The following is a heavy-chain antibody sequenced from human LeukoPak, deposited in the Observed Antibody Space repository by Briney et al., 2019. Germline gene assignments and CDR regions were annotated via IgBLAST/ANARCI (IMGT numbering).Heavy chain of an antibody. CDR1: GFTFGDYA. V-gene: IGHV3-49*04. D-gene: IGHD4-17*01. J-gene: IGHJ6*03. Sequence: GGSLRLSCTASGFTFGDYAMSWVRQAPGKGLEWVGFIRSKAYGGTTEYAASVKGRFTISRDDSKSIAYLQMNSLKTEDTAVYYCTREGLRGYYYYMDVWGKGTTVTISS. CDR2: IRSKAYGGTT. CDR3: TREGLRGYYYYMDV.